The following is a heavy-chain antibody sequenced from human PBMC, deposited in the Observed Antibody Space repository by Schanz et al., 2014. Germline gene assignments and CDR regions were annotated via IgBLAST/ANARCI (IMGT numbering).Heavy chain of an antibody. CDR2: INLSGGST. Sequence: QVQLVQSGAEVKKPGSSVKVSCKASGGTFSSFGINWVRQAPGQGLEWMGIINLSGGSTNNAQKFQGRLTMTRDTSTSTVYMELSSLRSEDTAVYYCASSGAGYSSSWDFDYWGQGTLVTGSS. D-gene: IGHD6-13*01. CDR3: ASSGAGYSSSWDFDY. V-gene: IGHV1-46*01. J-gene: IGHJ4*02. CDR1: GGTFSSFG.